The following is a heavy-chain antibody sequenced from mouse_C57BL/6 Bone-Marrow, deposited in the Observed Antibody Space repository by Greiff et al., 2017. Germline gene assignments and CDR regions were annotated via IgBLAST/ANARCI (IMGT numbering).Heavy chain of an antibody. CDR3: ARGRRGDY. V-gene: IGHV1-69*01. J-gene: IGHJ2*01. D-gene: IGHD2-12*01. CDR2: IDPSDSYT. Sequence: QVQLQQPGAELVMPGASVKLSCKASGYTFTSYWMHWVKQRPGQGLEWIGEIDPSDSYTTYNQKFKGKSTLTVDKSSSTAYMQLSSLTSEDSAVYYCARGRRGDYWGQGTTLTVSS. CDR1: GYTFTSYW.